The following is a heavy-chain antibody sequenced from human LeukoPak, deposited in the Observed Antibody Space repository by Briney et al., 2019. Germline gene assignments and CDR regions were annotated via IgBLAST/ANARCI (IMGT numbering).Heavy chain of an antibody. Sequence: PGGSLRLSCAASGFTFSNAWMSWVRQAPGKGLEWVSSISKSSTYIYYADSVKGRFTISRDNAKNSLYLQMNSLRAEDTAVYYCARDDIAVAGRVVDYWGQGTQVTVSS. V-gene: IGHV3-21*01. D-gene: IGHD6-19*01. J-gene: IGHJ4*02. CDR2: ISKSSTYI. CDR1: GFTFSNAW. CDR3: ARDDIAVAGRVVDY.